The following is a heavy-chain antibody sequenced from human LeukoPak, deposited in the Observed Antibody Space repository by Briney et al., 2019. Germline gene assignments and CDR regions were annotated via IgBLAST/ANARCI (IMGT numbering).Heavy chain of an antibody. J-gene: IGHJ4*02. CDR2: ISRNGGST. CDR3: AKYAGIYPPPKPLFDY. CDR1: GFTFNSYP. Sequence: PGGSLRLSCSASGFTFNSYPVHWVRQAPGKGLEYVSGISRNGGSTYYADSVKGRFTISRDNSKNTLYLQMNSLRAEDTAIYYCAKYAGIYPPPKPLFDYWGQGSLVTVSS. D-gene: IGHD5/OR15-5a*01. V-gene: IGHV3-64*04.